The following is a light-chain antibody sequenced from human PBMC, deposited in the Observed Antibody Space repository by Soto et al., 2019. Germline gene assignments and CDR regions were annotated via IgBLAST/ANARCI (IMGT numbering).Light chain of an antibody. Sequence: QSALTQPASVSGSPGQSITISCTGTSSDVGGYNYVSWYQQHPGKAPKLMIYDVSNRPSGVSNRFSGSKSGNTASLTTSGLQAEDEADYYCSSYTSSSTLGFFGTGTKLTVL. CDR1: SSDVGGYNY. CDR2: DVS. J-gene: IGLJ1*01. CDR3: SSYTSSSTLGF. V-gene: IGLV2-14*01.